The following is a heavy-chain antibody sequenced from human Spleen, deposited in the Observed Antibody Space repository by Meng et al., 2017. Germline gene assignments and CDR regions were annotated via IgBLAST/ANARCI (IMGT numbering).Heavy chain of an antibody. CDR1: GYSIKSGYY. V-gene: IGHV4-38-2*02. J-gene: IGHJ4*02. CDR2: VYHSGHS. Sequence: SETLSLTCTVSGYSIKSGYYWGWIRQPPGKGLEWIGTVYHSGHSYYNPSLKSRINISVDKSNNQFSLKVNSVTAADTAVYYCARVTALVGATSSVPFDYWGQGSLVTVSS. D-gene: IGHD1-26*01. CDR3: ARVTALVGATSSVPFDY.